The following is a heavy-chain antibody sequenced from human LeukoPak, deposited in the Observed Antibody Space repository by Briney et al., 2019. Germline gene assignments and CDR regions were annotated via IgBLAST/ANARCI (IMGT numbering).Heavy chain of an antibody. CDR2: INPNSGGT. D-gene: IGHD6-13*01. V-gene: IGHV1-2*02. CDR3: ARHVAAAAYYYYYMDV. Sequence: ASVKVSCKASGYTFTGYYMHWVRQAPGQGLEWMGWINPNSGGTNYAQKFQGRVTMTRDTSISTAYMELSRLRSDDTAVYYCARHVAAAAYYYYYMDVWGKGTTVTVSS. J-gene: IGHJ6*03. CDR1: GYTFTGYY.